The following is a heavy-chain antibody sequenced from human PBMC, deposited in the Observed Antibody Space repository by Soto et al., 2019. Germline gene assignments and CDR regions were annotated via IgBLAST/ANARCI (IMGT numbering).Heavy chain of an antibody. CDR2: ISSRGNYI. CDR1: GFTFSSYS. CDR3: VRESWNGEVGFDY. D-gene: IGHD1-1*01. V-gene: IGHV3-21*06. J-gene: IGHJ4*02. Sequence: EVQLVESGGGLVKPGGSLRLSCVASGFTFSSYSVNWVRQAPGQGLEWVSSISSRGNYIYYADSVKGRFTISSDNAESSLFLQMNSLRLEDTAVYYCVRESWNGEVGFDYWGPGTLVTVSS.